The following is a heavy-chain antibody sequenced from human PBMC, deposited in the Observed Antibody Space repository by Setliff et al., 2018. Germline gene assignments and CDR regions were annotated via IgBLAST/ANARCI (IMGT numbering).Heavy chain of an antibody. CDR2: INNYNMNT. Sequence: ASVKVSCKASGYTFTNYGINWVRQAPGQGLEWMGWINNYNMNTNYPQKFLGRVTVTTDTATGTAYMEVRSLRSDDTAVYYCERLVRYCTTTSCQRTSGDDFWGQGTLVTVSS. D-gene: IGHD2-2*01. V-gene: IGHV1-18*01. CDR3: ERLVRYCTTTSCQRTSGDDF. J-gene: IGHJ4*02. CDR1: GYTFTNYG.